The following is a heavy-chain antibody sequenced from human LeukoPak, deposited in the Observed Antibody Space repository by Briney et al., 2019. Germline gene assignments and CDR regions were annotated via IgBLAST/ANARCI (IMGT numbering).Heavy chain of an antibody. Sequence: SETLSLTCTVSGGSISSYYWSWIRQPAGKGLEWIGRIYTSGSTNYNPSLKSRVTMSVDTSKNQFSLKLSSVTAADTAVYYCARAQIAAAGTESLCWFDPWGQGTLVTVSS. CDR3: ARAQIAAAGTESLCWFDP. CDR2: IYTSGST. J-gene: IGHJ5*02. V-gene: IGHV4-4*07. D-gene: IGHD6-13*01. CDR1: GGSISSYY.